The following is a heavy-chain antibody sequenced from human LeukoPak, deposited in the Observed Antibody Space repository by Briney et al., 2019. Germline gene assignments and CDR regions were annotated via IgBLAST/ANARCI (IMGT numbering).Heavy chain of an antibody. J-gene: IGHJ4*02. Sequence: SETLSLTYAVYGEAFSGYYWSWIRQPPGKGLEWIGEINPSGSTNYNPSLKSRVSMSVDMSKNQFSLKLNSVTAPDTAVYYCARARGAPFDYWGQGTLVTVSS. V-gene: IGHV4-34*01. CDR2: INPSGST. CDR1: GEAFSGYY. CDR3: ARARGAPFDY. D-gene: IGHD3-10*01.